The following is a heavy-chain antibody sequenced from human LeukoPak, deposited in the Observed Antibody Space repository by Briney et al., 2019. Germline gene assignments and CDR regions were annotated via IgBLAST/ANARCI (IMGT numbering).Heavy chain of an antibody. J-gene: IGHJ3*02. Sequence: TGGSLRLSCAASGFTFSSYSMNWVRQAPGKGLEWVSYISGSSGTIYYADSVKGRFTISRDNAKSSLYPQMNSLRVDDTAIYYCAKGGAAMTGAPHGDVVTTTLDGFDIWGQGTMVTVSS. CDR2: ISGSSGTI. D-gene: IGHD2-21*02. CDR3: AKGGAAMTGAPHGDVVTTTLDGFDI. CDR1: GFTFSSYS. V-gene: IGHV3-48*01.